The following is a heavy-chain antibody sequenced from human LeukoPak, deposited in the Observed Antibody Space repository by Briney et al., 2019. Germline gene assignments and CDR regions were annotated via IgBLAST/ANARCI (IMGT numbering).Heavy chain of an antibody. CDR3: ARDGRGYFLGYFDY. CDR2: ISYDGSNK. J-gene: IGHJ4*02. Sequence: GRSLRLSCATSGFTFSSYGMHWVRQAPGKGLEWVAVISYDGSNKYYADSVKGRFTISRDNSKNTLYLQMNSLRAEDTAVYYCARDGRGYFLGYFDYWGQGTLVTVSS. V-gene: IGHV3-30*19. CDR1: GFTFSSYG. D-gene: IGHD5-18*01.